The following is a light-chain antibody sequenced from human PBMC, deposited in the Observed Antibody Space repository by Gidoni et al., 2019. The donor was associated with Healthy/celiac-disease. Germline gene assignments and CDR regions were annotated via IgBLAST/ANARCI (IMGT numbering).Light chain of an antibody. CDR2: DVN. CDR3: CSYAGSSTFVV. J-gene: IGLJ2*01. Sequence: PGLAPKLILFDVNTRPSGVPDRFSGSKSGNTASLTISGLQTDDEADYYCCSYAGSSTFVVFGGGTKLTGL. V-gene: IGLV2-11*01.